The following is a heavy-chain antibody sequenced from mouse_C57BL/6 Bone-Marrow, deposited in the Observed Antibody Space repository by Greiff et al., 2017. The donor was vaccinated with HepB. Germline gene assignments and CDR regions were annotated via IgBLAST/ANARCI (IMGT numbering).Heavy chain of an antibody. Sequence: EVQGVESGGGLVQSGRSLRLSCATSGFTFSDFYMEWVRQAPGKGLEWIAASRNKANDYTTEYSASVKGRFIVSRDTSQSILYLQMNALRAEDTAIYYCARDDGYGAWFAYWGQGTLVTVSA. V-gene: IGHV7-1*01. CDR2: SRNKANDYTT. CDR3: ARDDGYGAWFAY. CDR1: GFTFSDFY. J-gene: IGHJ3*01. D-gene: IGHD2-2*01.